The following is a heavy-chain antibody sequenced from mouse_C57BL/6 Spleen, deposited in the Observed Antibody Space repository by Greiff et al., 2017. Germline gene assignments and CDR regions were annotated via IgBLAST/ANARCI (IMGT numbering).Heavy chain of an antibody. J-gene: IGHJ4*01. D-gene: IGHD3-2*02. CDR1: GFSLSTFGMG. V-gene: IGHV8-8*01. CDR2: IWWDDDK. Sequence: QVTLKESGPGILQPSQTLSLTCSFSGFSLSTFGMGVGWIRPPSGKGLEWLAHIWWDDDKYYNPALKSRLTISKDTSKNQVFLKIANVDTADTATYYCARLKGVRAAQATDAMDYWGQGTSVTVSS. CDR3: ARLKGVRAAQATDAMDY.